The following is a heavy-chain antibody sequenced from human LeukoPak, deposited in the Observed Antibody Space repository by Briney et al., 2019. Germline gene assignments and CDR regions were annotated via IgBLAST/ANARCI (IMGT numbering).Heavy chain of an antibody. CDR2: TSVYNGKT. CDR3: ASVGRYGDFFDY. J-gene: IGHJ4*02. Sequence: ASVKVSCKASGYTFSNYGVVWGRQAPGHGLEWMGYTSVYNGKTEYGNNVQGRVTLTTATSTSTASMELRSLRSDDTAVYYCASVGRYGDFFDYWGQGTLVTVSS. V-gene: IGHV1-18*01. CDR1: GYTFSNYG. D-gene: IGHD4-17*01.